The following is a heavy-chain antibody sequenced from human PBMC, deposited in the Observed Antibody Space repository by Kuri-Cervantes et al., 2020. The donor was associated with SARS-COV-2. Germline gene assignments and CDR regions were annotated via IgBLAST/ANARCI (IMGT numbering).Heavy chain of an antibody. D-gene: IGHD1-7*01. J-gene: IGHJ2*01. CDR1: GGSISSHY. CDR3: ARAPSNWNYSGWYFDL. CDR2: FYNSGNT. Sequence: SETLSLTCTVSGGSISSHYWSWIRQPPGKGLEWIGYFYNSGNTNYNPSLKSRVTISADTSKNQFSLRLTSVTAADTAVYYCARAPSNWNYSGWYFDLWGRGTLVTVSS. V-gene: IGHV4-59*11.